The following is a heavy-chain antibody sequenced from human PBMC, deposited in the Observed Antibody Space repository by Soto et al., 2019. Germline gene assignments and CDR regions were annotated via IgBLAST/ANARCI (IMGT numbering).Heavy chain of an antibody. CDR1: GFAFTHYG. J-gene: IGHJ4*02. V-gene: IGHV3-30*03. CDR3: ARDVAMPTGFGLGY. D-gene: IGHD3-16*01. Sequence: QVQVVESGGNIVQPGTSLRLSCAASGFAFTHYGIHWVRQAPGKGLEWVAHITNDGSKKVYADSVKGRFTISRNNSEKTVNLQMTSLRPDDTAVFYCARDVAMPTGFGLGYWGQGTLVTVAS. CDR2: ITNDGSKK.